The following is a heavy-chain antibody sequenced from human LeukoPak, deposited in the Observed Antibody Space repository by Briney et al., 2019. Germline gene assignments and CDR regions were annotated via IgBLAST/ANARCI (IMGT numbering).Heavy chain of an antibody. Sequence: SETPSLTCTVSGGSISSYYWSWIRQPPGKGLEWIGYIYYSGSTNYNPSLKSRVTISVDTSKNQFSLKLSSVTAADTAVYYCARDMPNYDILTGYPPKAFDIWGQGTMVTVSS. D-gene: IGHD3-9*01. CDR3: ARDMPNYDILTGYPPKAFDI. J-gene: IGHJ3*02. CDR2: IYYSGST. V-gene: IGHV4-59*01. CDR1: GGSISSYY.